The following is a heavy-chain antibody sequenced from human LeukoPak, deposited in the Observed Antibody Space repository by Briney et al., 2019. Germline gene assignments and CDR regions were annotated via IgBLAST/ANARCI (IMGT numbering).Heavy chain of an antibody. CDR1: GGSISSYY. CDR2: IYYSGST. D-gene: IGHD4-17*01. J-gene: IGHJ4*02. V-gene: IGHV4-59*01. Sequence: SETLSLTCTVSGGSISSYYWSWIRQPPGKGLEWIGYIYYSGSTNYNPSLKSRVTISVDTSKNQFSLKLSSVTAADTAVYYCARVPYGEQGPIDYWGQGTLVTVSS. CDR3: ARVPYGEQGPIDY.